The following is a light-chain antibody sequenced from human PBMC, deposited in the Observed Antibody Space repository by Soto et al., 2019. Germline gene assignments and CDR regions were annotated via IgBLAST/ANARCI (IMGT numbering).Light chain of an antibody. CDR3: QQYYASPFT. V-gene: IGKV4-1*01. Sequence: DIVMTQSPDSLAVSLGERATINCKSSQNVFYSSNNKNYLAWYQQKPRQPPKLLIYWASTRESGVPDRFSGSGSGTDFTLTISSLQAEDVAVYYCQQYYASPFTFGPGTKVEVK. CDR1: QNVFYSSNNKNY. CDR2: WAS. J-gene: IGKJ3*01.